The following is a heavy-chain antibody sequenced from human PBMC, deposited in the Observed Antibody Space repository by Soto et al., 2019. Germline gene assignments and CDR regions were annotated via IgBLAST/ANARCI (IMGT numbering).Heavy chain of an antibody. CDR1: GFVFRSYS. J-gene: IGHJ5*02. Sequence: EVQLVESGGGLVQPGGSLRLSCAASGFVFRSYSMHWVRQAPGKGLEWVAKINEDGSEKNYVDSVKGRFTISRDNAKNSLYLQTDTLRAEDTAMYYCATKAGIAAAGFHRWGQGSLVTVSS. V-gene: IGHV3-7*01. CDR3: ATKAGIAAAGFHR. D-gene: IGHD6-13*01. CDR2: INEDGSEK.